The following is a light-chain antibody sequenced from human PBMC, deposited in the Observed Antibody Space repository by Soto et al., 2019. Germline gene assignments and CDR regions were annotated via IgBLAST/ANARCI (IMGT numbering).Light chain of an antibody. CDR2: GAS. CDR1: QSVSSTY. CDR3: QQYGSSPPYT. Sequence: EIVLTQSPGTLSLSPGERATLSCRASQSVSSTYLAWYQQKPGQAPRLLIYGASFRATGIPDRFSGSGSGTDFTLTISRLEPEDLAVYYCQQYGSSPPYTFGQGTKLEIK. V-gene: IGKV3-20*01. J-gene: IGKJ2*01.